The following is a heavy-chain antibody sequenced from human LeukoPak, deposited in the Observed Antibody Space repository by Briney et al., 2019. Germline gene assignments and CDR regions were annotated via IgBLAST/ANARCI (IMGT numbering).Heavy chain of an antibody. CDR3: ARGPRRFLEWFADY. J-gene: IGHJ4*02. CDR2: INPNSGGT. Sequence: GASVKVSCKASGYTFTGYYMHLVRQAPGQGLEWMGRINPNSGGTNYAQKFQGRVTMTRDTSISTAYMELSRLRSDDTAVYYCARGPRRFLEWFADYWGQGTLVTVSS. V-gene: IGHV1-2*06. D-gene: IGHD3-3*01. CDR1: GYTFTGYY.